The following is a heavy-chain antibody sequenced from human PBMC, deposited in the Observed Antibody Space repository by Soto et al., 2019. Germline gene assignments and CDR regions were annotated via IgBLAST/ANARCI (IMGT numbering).Heavy chain of an antibody. CDR1: GGSISHFY. Sequence: PSETLSLTCTVSGGSISHFYWSWIRQSPGKGLEWLGYIYDSGSTSYNPSLRSRVTMSMDTSKTQFSLNLSSVTAADTAVYFCAASYYCFGAHRYAF. J-gene: IGHJ3*01. CDR3: AASYYCFGAHRYAF. D-gene: IGHD3-16*01. CDR2: IYDSGST. V-gene: IGHV4-59*01.